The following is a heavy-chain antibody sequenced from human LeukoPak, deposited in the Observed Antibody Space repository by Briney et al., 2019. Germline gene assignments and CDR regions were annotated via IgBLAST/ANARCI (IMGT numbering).Heavy chain of an antibody. CDR1: GGSISSSSYY. D-gene: IGHD6-13*01. V-gene: IGHV4-39*07. Sequence: SETLSLTCTVSGGSISSSSYYWGWIRQPPGKGLEWIGSIYYSGSTYYNPSLKSRVTISVDTSKNRFSLKLSSVTAADTAVYYCARDQQLVLGEFDYWGQGTLVTVSS. CDR3: ARDQQLVLGEFDY. CDR2: IYYSGST. J-gene: IGHJ4*02.